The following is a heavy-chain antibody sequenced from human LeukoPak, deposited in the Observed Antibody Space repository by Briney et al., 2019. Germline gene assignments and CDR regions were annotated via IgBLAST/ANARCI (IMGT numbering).Heavy chain of an antibody. CDR1: GGSFSGYY. CDR3: ARQSLSSEPARLGELSFKYYFDY. V-gene: IGHV4-34*01. Sequence: SETLSLTCAVYGGSFSGYYWSWIRQPPGMGLEWIGQIYHSGNSKYNGSLKSRVTISVDTSKNQFSLKLSSVTAADTAVYYCARQSLSSEPARLGELSFKYYFDYWGQGTLVTASS. CDR2: IYHSGNS. J-gene: IGHJ4*02. D-gene: IGHD3-16*02.